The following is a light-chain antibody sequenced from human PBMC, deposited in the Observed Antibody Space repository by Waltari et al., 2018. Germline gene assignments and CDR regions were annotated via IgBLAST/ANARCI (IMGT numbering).Light chain of an antibody. J-gene: IGKJ3*01. V-gene: IGKV1-6*01. Sequence: AIQMAQSPSPLSASVGGRVTISCRTSQGIGNDLGWYQQKPGKAPKLLIYAASSLQSGVSSRFSGSGSGTEFTLTISSLQPEDFATYYCLQDYDYPFTFGPGTKVEI. CDR1: QGIGND. CDR3: LQDYDYPFT. CDR2: AAS.